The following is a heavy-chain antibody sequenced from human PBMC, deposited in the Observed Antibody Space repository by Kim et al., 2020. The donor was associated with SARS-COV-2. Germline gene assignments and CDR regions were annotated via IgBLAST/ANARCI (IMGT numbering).Heavy chain of an antibody. CDR3: AKSNGFDVSTALHS. Sequence: AHSVKGRFSISRDNSKNTVYLQMNSLRAEDTAIYYCAKSNGFDVSTALHSWGQGTLVTVSS. J-gene: IGHJ5*02. V-gene: IGHV3-23*01. D-gene: IGHD3-9*01.